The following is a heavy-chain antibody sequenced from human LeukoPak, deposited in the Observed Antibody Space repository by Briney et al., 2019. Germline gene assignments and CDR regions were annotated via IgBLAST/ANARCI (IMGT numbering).Heavy chain of an antibody. J-gene: IGHJ4*02. D-gene: IGHD5-24*01. CDR2: ISKTSSYT. CDR3: TREQWLPDC. Sequence: GGSLRLSCAASGFKFSDYYMNWIRQAPGKGLEWVAQISKTSSYTNYADSVKGRFTISRDNARNSLYLQMNSLRAEDTAVYYCTREQWLPDCWGKGTLVTVSS. V-gene: IGHV3-11*05. CDR1: GFKFSDYY.